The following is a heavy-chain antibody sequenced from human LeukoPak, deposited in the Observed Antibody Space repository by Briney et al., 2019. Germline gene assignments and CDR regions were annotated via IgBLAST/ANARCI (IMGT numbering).Heavy chain of an antibody. V-gene: IGHV3-23*01. D-gene: IGHD5-24*01. CDR1: GFTFRTYA. CDR3: TKDRQPDGLYNFDY. J-gene: IGHJ4*02. CDR2: NTGDGKII. Sequence: GGSLRLSCAASGFTFRTYAMNWVRQAPGKGLEWVSVNTGDGKIIYYADSVKGRFSISRDNSRNTLYLQMNSLRAEDTATYYCTKDRQPDGLYNFDYWGQGTQVSVSS.